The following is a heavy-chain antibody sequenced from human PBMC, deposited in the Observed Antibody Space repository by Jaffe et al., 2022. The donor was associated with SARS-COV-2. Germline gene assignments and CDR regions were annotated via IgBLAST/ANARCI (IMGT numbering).Heavy chain of an antibody. V-gene: IGHV1-8*01. CDR1: GYTFTSYD. CDR2: MNPNSGNT. D-gene: IGHD2-8*01. J-gene: IGHJ3*02. CDR3: ARGRGYCTNGVCYFDAFDI. Sequence: QVQLVQSGAEVKKPGASVKVSCKASGYTFTSYDINWVRQATGQGLEWMGWMNPNSGNTGYAQKFQGRVTMTRNTSISTAYMELSSLRSEDTAVYYCARGRGYCTNGVCYFDAFDIWGQGTMVTVSS.